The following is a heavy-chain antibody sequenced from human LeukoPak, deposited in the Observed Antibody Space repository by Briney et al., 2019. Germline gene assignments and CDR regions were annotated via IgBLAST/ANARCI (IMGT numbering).Heavy chain of an antibody. D-gene: IGHD6-19*01. CDR3: ARVRLDYYYGLDV. V-gene: IGHV1-69*13. CDR1: GGTFSSYA. J-gene: IGHJ6*04. Sequence: SVKVSCKASGGTFSSYAISWVRQAPGQGLEWMGGIVPIFGTANYAQKFQGRVTITADESTSTAYMELSSLRSEDTAVYYCARVRLDYYYGLDVWGKGTTVTVSS. CDR2: IVPIFGTA.